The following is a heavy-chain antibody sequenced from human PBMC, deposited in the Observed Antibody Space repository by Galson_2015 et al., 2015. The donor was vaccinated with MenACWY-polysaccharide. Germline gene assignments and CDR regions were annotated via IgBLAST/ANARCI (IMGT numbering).Heavy chain of an antibody. D-gene: IGHD1-26*01. CDR1: GFSFSNYA. CDR2: INSDGSSI. CDR3: TRDPIRLGGATAFYYGMDV. J-gene: IGHJ6*02. V-gene: IGHV3-74*01. Sequence: SLRLSCAASGFSFSNYAMHWVRQAPGKGLVWVSRINSDGSSITYADSVKGRFTISRDNAKNTLFLQMNSLRPEDTAVYYCTRDPIRLGGATAFYYGMDVWGQGTTVTVSS.